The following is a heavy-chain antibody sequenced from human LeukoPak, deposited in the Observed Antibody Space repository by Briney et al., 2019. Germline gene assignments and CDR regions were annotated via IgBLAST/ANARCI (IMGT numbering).Heavy chain of an antibody. Sequence: GTSVKVSCKASGFNFTSSAMQWVRQARGQRLEWIGWIVVGSGNTNYAQKFQERVTITRDMSTSTAYMELSSLRSEDTAVYYCAADYDYVWGSYRSPYWGQGTLVTVSS. D-gene: IGHD3-16*02. CDR1: GFNFTSSA. J-gene: IGHJ4*02. CDR2: IVVGSGNT. CDR3: AADYDYVWGSYRSPY. V-gene: IGHV1-58*02.